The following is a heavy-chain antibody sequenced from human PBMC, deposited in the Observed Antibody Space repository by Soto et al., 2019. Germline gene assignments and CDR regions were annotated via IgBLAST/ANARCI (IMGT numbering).Heavy chain of an antibody. D-gene: IGHD2-2*01. CDR2: ISPSGSNT. CDR1: GLTFNRHS. J-gene: IGHJ4*02. Sequence: PGGSLRLSCTASGLTFNRHSMSWVRQAPGTGLEWVSTISPSGSNTHYADSVKGRFTISRDNSRNTLDLQMSSLRAADTALSYCVSWVYAHFDYWGQGTPVTVSS. V-gene: IGHV3-23*05. CDR3: VSWVYAHFDY.